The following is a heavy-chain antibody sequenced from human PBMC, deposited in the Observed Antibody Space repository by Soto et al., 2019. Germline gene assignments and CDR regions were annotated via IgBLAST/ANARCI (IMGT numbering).Heavy chain of an antibody. CDR1: GGTFSSYA. CDR2: IIPIFGTA. D-gene: IGHD2-2*01. CDR3: ARFSGPAGDNWFDP. J-gene: IGHJ5*02. Sequence: QVQLVQSGAEVKKPGSSVKVSCKASGGTFSSYAISWVRQAPGQGLEWMGGIIPIFGTANYAQKFQGRVTITADESTSTDYMELSSLRSEDTAVYYCARFSGPAGDNWFDPWGQGTLVTVSS. V-gene: IGHV1-69*12.